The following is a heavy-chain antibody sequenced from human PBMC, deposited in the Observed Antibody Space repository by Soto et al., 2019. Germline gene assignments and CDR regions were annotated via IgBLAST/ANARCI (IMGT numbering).Heavy chain of an antibody. V-gene: IGHV1-69*04. D-gene: IGHD1-7*01. CDR1: GGTFSSYT. Sequence: SVKISCKTSGGTFSSYTISWVRQALGQGLEWMGRIIPIIGIANYAQKFQGRVTITVDKSTSTAYMELSSLRSEDTAVYYCARDLELQSGGAFDIWGQGTMVTVSS. CDR2: IIPIIGIA. CDR3: ARDLELQSGGAFDI. J-gene: IGHJ3*02.